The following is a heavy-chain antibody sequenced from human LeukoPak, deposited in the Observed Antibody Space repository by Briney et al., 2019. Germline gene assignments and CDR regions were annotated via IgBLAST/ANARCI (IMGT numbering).Heavy chain of an antibody. CDR1: GFTFSSYS. D-gene: IGHD6-19*01. V-gene: IGHV3-21*01. Sequence: GGSLRLSCAASGFTFSSYSMNWVRQAPGKGLEWVSSISSSSSYIYYADSVKGRFTISRDNAKNSLYLQMNSLRAEDTAVYYCARGIAVAGTFWFDQWGQGTLVTVSS. CDR2: ISSSSSYI. CDR3: ARGIAVAGTFWFDQ. J-gene: IGHJ5*02.